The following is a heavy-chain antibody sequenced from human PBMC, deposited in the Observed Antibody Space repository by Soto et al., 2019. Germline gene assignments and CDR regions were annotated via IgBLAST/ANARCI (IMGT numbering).Heavy chain of an antibody. CDR3: ARDLLVEQLVGPGSYYYGMDV. D-gene: IGHD6-6*01. CDR1: GYTFTSYY. V-gene: IGHV1-46*01. J-gene: IGHJ6*02. CDR2: INPSGGST. Sequence: ASVKVSCKASGYTFTSYYMHWVRQAPGQGLEWMGIINPSGGSTSYAQKFQGRVTMTRDTPTSTVYMELSSLRSEDTAVYYCARDLLVEQLVGPGSYYYGMDVWGQGTTVTVSS.